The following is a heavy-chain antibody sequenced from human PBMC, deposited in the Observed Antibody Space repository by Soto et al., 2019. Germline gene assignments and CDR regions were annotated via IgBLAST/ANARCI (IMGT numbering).Heavy chain of an antibody. CDR3: ARWLGYCSGGSCWGFDY. J-gene: IGHJ4*02. Sequence: SETLSLTCAVYGGSFSGYYWSWIRQPPGKGLEWIGEINHSESTNYNPSLKSRVTISVDTSKNQFSLKLSSVTAADTAVYYCARWLGYCSGGSCWGFDYWGQGTLVTVSS. CDR1: GGSFSGYY. D-gene: IGHD2-15*01. V-gene: IGHV4-34*01. CDR2: INHSEST.